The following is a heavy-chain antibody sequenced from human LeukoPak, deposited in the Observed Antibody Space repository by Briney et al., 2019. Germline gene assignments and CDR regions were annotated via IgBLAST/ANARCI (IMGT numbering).Heavy chain of an antibody. Sequence: GGSLRLSCAASGFTFSSYSMNWVRQAPGKGLEWVSSISGSSRTIYYADSVKGRFTISRDNAKNSLYLQMNSLRAEDTAVYYCAREISGYDDYYFDYWGQGTLVTVSS. V-gene: IGHV3-21*04. CDR3: AREISGYDDYYFDY. J-gene: IGHJ4*02. CDR1: GFTFSSYS. CDR2: ISGSSRTI. D-gene: IGHD5-12*01.